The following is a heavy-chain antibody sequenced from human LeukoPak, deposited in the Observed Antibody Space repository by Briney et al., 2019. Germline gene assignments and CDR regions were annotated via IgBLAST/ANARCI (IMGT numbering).Heavy chain of an antibody. CDR3: ASTISGVVSAFDI. CDR2: ISYSGNI. V-gene: IGHV4-30-4*02. J-gene: IGHJ3*02. Sequence: SDTLSLTCSVSGCSISSGDYYWSWIRQPPRKGLEWIGFISYSGNIYYNPSLKSRITISVYTSKNQFSLTLSSVTAADTALYSCASTISGVVSAFDIWGPGKLVTVSS. CDR1: GCSISSGDYY. D-gene: IGHD3-3*01.